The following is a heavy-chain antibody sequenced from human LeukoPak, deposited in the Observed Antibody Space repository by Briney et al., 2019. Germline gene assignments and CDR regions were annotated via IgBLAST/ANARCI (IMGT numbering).Heavy chain of an antibody. CDR3: ARARRDGYNRRWFDP. J-gene: IGHJ5*02. D-gene: IGHD5-24*01. CDR1: GGSISSYY. CDR2: IYYSGST. V-gene: IGHV4-59*01. Sequence: SETLSLTCTVSGGSISSYYWSWIRQPPGKGLEWIGYIYYSGSTNYNPSLKSRVTISVDTSKNQFSLKLSSVTAADTAVYYCARARRDGYNRRWFDPWGQGTLVTVSS.